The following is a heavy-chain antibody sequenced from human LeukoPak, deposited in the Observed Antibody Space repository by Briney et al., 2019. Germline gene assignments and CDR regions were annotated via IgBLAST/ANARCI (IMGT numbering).Heavy chain of an antibody. D-gene: IGHD6-19*01. CDR3: ARHESSGWAGFYYGMDV. J-gene: IGHJ6*02. CDR2: IYSGDSDT. V-gene: IGHV5-51*01. Sequence: GGALKISCRGSGYSFTNYWIGWVRQMPGKGLEWMGIIYSGDSDTRYSPSFQGQVTISADNSTSTAYLQWSSLKASDTAIYYCARHESSGWAGFYYGMDVWGQGTAVTVSS. CDR1: GYSFTNYW.